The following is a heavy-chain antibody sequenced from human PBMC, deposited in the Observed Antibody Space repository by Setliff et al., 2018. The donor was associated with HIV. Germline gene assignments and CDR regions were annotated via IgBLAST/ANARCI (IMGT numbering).Heavy chain of an antibody. J-gene: IGHJ4*02. V-gene: IGHV5-51*01. CDR1: GYTFTNYW. Sequence: GESLKISCEASGYTFTNYWIAWVRQKPGKGLEWMGIIFPGDSKMRYSPSFQGRVTLSADKSISTAYLQWSSLQTSDSGMYYCARGIAALTASFDSWGQGSLVTVSS. D-gene: IGHD2-21*02. CDR2: IFPGDSKM. CDR3: ARGIAALTASFDS.